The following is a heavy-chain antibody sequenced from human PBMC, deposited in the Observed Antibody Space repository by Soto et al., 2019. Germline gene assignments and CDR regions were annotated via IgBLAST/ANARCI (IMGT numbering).Heavy chain of an antibody. J-gene: IGHJ6*02. CDR3: ARDHFYYGMDV. CDR1: GFTFSSYD. Sequence: HPGGSLRLSCAASGFTFSSYDMHWVRQATGKGLEWVSAIGTAGDTYYPGSVKGRFTISRESAKNSLYLQMNSLRAGDTAVYYCARDHFYYGMDVWGQGTTVTVSS. CDR2: IGTAGDT. V-gene: IGHV3-13*04.